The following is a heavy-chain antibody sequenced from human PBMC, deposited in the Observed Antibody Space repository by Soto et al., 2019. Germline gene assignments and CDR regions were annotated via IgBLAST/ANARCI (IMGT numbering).Heavy chain of an antibody. CDR3: ARVSGSYYYGMDV. Sequence: QVQLQESGPGLVKPSGTLSLTCAVSGGSISSSYWWSCVRQPPGKGLEWIGEIYHSGSTNYNPPLKGRVAISVDKSKTQFSLKLSSVTAADTAVYYCARVSGSYYYGMDVWGQGTKVTVSS. V-gene: IGHV4-4*02. CDR1: GGSISSSYW. CDR2: IYHSGST. D-gene: IGHD1-26*01. J-gene: IGHJ6*02.